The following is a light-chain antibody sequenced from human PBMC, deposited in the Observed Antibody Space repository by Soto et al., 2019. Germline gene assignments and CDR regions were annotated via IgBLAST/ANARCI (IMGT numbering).Light chain of an antibody. Sequence: DIQMTQSPSSLSASVGDRVTITCGTSHDIGNDLGWHQQTPKKATQCLIYAAISLRPGVPSRCGGSRARTEFTLTSSNLQAEDVAVYYCQQYLSLPTFGQGTRLEIK. CDR2: AAI. V-gene: IGKV1-17*02. CDR3: QQYLSLPT. CDR1: HDIGND. J-gene: IGKJ5*01.